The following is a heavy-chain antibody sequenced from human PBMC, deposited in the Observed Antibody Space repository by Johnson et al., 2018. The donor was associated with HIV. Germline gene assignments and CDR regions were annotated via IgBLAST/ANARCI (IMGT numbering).Heavy chain of an antibody. CDR2: IGTAGDT. V-gene: IGHV3-13*01. J-gene: IGHJ3*02. Sequence: VQLVESGGGLVQPGGSLRLSCAASGFTFSSYDMHWVRQATGKGLEWVSAIGTAGDTYYPGSVKGRFTIPRDNAKNSLYLQMNSLRAEDTALYYCAKGIAARPPGDAFDIWGQGTMVTVSS. CDR3: AKGIAARPPGDAFDI. D-gene: IGHD6-6*01. CDR1: GFTFSSYD.